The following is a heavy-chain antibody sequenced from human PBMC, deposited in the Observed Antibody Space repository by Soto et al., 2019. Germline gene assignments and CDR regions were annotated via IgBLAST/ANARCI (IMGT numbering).Heavy chain of an antibody. J-gene: IGHJ4*02. D-gene: IGHD2-2*03. V-gene: IGHV4-31*03. CDR2: IYYSGST. CDR3: AREGNLGRWIQPLDS. Sequence: SETLSLTCTVSGGSISSGGYYWSWIRQHPGKGLEWIGYIYYSGSTYYSPSLKSRVTMSVDTSKNHFSLKLISVTTADTAVYFCAREGNLGRWIQPLDSWGQGTLVTV. CDR1: GGSISSGGYY.